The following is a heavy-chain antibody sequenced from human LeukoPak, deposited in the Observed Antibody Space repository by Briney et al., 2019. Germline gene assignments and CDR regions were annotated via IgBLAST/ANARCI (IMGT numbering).Heavy chain of an antibody. D-gene: IGHD1-1*01. J-gene: IGHJ5*02. CDR2: IYYSGST. Sequence: PSETLTLICTVSGGSISSYYWSWIRQPPGKELECIGYIYYSGSTNYNPSLKSRVTISVDTSRNQLSLRLSSVTAADTAVYYCARHYGTGFDPWGQGTLVTVSS. CDR3: ARHYGTGFDP. V-gene: IGHV4-59*08. CDR1: GGSISSYY.